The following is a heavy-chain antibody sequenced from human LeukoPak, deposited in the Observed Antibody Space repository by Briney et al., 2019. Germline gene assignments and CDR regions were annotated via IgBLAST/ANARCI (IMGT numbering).Heavy chain of an antibody. Sequence: GGSLRLSCAASGFTFSNYWMSWVRQAPGKGLEWVANIKQDGSEKYYVDSVKGRFTISRDNAKNSLYLQMNSLRAEDTAVYYCARGSIAALPDYYYMDVWGKGTTVTVSS. CDR3: ARGSIAALPDYYYMDV. CDR2: IKQDGSEK. CDR1: GFTFSNYW. V-gene: IGHV3-7*01. J-gene: IGHJ6*03. D-gene: IGHD6-6*01.